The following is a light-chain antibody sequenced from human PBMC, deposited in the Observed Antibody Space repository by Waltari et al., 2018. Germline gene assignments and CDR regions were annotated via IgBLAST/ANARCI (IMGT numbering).Light chain of an antibody. CDR1: HSISSW. CDR2: DAS. J-gene: IGKJ1*01. V-gene: IGKV1-5*01. CDR3: QQYNSYSA. Sequence: DIQMTQSPSTLSASLGDRVTITCRASHSISSWLAWYQQKPGKAPKLLIYDASSLESGVPSRFSGSGSGTEFTLTISSLQPDDFATYYCQQYNSYSAFGQGTKVEIK.